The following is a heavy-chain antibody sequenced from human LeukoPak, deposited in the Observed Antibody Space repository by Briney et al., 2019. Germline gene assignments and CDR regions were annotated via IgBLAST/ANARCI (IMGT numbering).Heavy chain of an antibody. J-gene: IGHJ2*01. CDR2: MYSGCST. CDR3: TRGDGSPNWYFDL. D-gene: IGHD5-24*01. V-gene: IGHV3-53*04. Sequence: GGALRLSCAASGFSVRDDYMSWGRQAPGKGLEWVSLMYSGCSTYYADSVKGRFMMSRLSSKNTLFLQINSLRTDDTAVYYCTRGDGSPNWYFDLWGRGTLVTVSS. CDR1: GFSVRDDY.